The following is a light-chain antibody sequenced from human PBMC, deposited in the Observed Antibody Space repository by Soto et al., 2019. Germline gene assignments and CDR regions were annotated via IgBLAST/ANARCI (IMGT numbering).Light chain of an antibody. CDR3: CSYAGSYIFYV. V-gene: IGLV2-14*01. CDR1: SSDVGGYNY. CDR2: EVS. Sequence: QSALTQPASVSGSPGQSITISCTGTSSDVGGYNYVSWYQQHPGKAPKLMIYEVSNRPSGVSNRFSGSKSGNTASLTISGSQADDEADYYCCSYAGSYIFYVFGTGTKVTVL. J-gene: IGLJ1*01.